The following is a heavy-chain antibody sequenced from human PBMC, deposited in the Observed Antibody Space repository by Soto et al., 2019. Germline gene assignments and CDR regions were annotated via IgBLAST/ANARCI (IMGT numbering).Heavy chain of an antibody. Sequence: VQLVESGGGVVQPGRSLRLSCAASGFTFSTYAMHWVRQAPGKGLEWVAAISYDGSNKYYADSVKGRFTISRDSSKNTLFLQMNSLRGEDTAVYYCARGNAVGYSGNSVADFDYWGQGTLVTVSS. V-gene: IGHV3-30-3*01. J-gene: IGHJ4*02. CDR3: ARGNAVGYSGNSVADFDY. CDR1: GFTFSTYA. CDR2: ISYDGSNK. D-gene: IGHD4-4*01.